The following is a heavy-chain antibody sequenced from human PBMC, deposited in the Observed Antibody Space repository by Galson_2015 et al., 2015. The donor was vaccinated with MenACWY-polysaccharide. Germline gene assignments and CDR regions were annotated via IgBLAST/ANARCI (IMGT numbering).Heavy chain of an antibody. CDR3: GRDFLTSADY. CDR2: IYYTGST. D-gene: IGHD6-25*01. CDR1: GGSISSSSYY. J-gene: IGHJ4*02. V-gene: IGHV4-39*02. Sequence: SETLSLTCTVSGGSISSSSYYWGWIRQPPGKGLEWIGSIYYTGSTYYNPSLKGRVTISVDTSKNQFSLKLSSVTATDTAVYYCGRDFLTSADYWGQGTLVTVSS.